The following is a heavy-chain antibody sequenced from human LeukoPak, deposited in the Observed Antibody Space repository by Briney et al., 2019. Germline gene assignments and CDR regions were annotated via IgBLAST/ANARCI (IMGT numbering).Heavy chain of an antibody. V-gene: IGHV1-69*05. CDR3: ARALEYSSSSFFDY. Sequence: ASVKVSCKASGGTFSSYAISWVRQAPGQGLEWMGGIIPIFGTANYAQKFQGRITMTRDMSTSTVYMELSSLRSDDTAVYYCARALEYSSSSFFDYWGQGTLVTVSS. D-gene: IGHD6-6*01. J-gene: IGHJ4*02. CDR2: IIPIFGTA. CDR1: GGTFSSYA.